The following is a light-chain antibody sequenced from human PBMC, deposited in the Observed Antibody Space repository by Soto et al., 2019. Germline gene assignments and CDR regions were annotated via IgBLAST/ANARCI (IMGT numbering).Light chain of an antibody. CDR2: EGS. CDR3: CSYAGSSTLYV. Sequence: QSALTQPASVSGSPGQSITISCTGTSSDVGSYNLVSWYQQHPGKAPKLMIYEGSKRPSGVSNRFSGSKSGNTASLTISGLQAEDEADYYCCSYAGSSTLYVFAIWPKVTVL. V-gene: IGLV2-23*01. J-gene: IGLJ1*01. CDR1: SSDVGSYNL.